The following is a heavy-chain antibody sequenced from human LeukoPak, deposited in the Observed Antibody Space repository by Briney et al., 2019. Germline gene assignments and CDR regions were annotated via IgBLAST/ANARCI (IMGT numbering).Heavy chain of an antibody. CDR2: VNYVWST. Sequence: SETLSLTCTVSGGSITNNNFYWGWIRQPPGKGLEWIGSVNYVWSTFYNPSLTGRVTISAYTSKTQLSLRMTSVTAADTAVYYCARLSDYWGRGVLVTVSS. J-gene: IGHJ4*02. V-gene: IGHV4-39*01. CDR3: ARLSDY. CDR1: GGSITNNNFY.